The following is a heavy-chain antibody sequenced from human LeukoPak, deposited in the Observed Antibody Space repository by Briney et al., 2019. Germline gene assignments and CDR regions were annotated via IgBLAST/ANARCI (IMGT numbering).Heavy chain of an antibody. CDR2: IYYSENT. V-gene: IGHV4-59*01. J-gene: IGHJ4*02. Sequence: SETLSLTCTVSGGSISSYYWSWIRQPPGKGLEWIGYIYYSENTNYNPSLKSRVTISVDTSKNQFSLKLSSVTAADRAVYYCARSIVGANFDYWGQGTLVTVSS. D-gene: IGHD1-26*01. CDR3: ARSIVGANFDY. CDR1: GGSISSYY.